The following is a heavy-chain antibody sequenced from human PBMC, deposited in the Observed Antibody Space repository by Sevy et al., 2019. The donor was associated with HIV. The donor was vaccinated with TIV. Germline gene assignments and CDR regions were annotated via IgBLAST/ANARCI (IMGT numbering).Heavy chain of an antibody. CDR2: ISGGGGST. D-gene: IGHD6-13*01. J-gene: IGHJ4*02. CDR1: GFSFSLYA. CDR3: AKEGIWYGRDYFDY. Sequence: GGSLRLSCVASGFSFSLYAMSWVRQAPGKGLEWVSAISGGGGSTYYADSVKGRFTISRDTSKNTLSLQMTSLRAEDTAVYYCAKEGIWYGRDYFDYWGQGTLVTVSS. V-gene: IGHV3-23*01.